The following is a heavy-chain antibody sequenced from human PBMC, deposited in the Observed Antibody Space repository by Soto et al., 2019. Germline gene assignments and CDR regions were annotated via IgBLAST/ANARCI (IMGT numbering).Heavy chain of an antibody. CDR3: ARGLITGSHYSGGWYYFDS. V-gene: IGHV4-34*01. CDR1: GESFSAYI. Sequence: QVQLQQSGAGLLKPSETLSLTCAVYGESFSAYIWTWIRQTPGKGLQWIGQINHSGSASYNPSLKSRVTISLHTSNSQSSLELSSVTAADTAVYYCARGLITGSHYSGGWYYFDSWGQGTQVTVSS. D-gene: IGHD6-19*01. CDR2: INHSGSA. J-gene: IGHJ4*02.